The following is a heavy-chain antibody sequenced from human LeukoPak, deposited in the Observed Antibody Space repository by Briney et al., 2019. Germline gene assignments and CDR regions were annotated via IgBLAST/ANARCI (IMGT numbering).Heavy chain of an antibody. CDR1: GGSISSGGYY. V-gene: IGHV4-31*03. D-gene: IGHD4-17*01. Sequence: SETPSLTCTVSGGSISSGGYYWSWIRQHPGKGLEWIGYIYYSGSTYYNPSLKSRVTISVDTSKNQFSLKLSSVTAADTAVYYCARSRSLQTMTTVTTLFDYWGQGTLVTVSS. CDR2: IYYSGST. J-gene: IGHJ4*02. CDR3: ARSRSLQTMTTVTTLFDY.